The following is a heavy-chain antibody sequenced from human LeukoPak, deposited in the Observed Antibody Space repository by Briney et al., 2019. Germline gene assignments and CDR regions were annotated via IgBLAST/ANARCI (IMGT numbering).Heavy chain of an antibody. CDR3: ASLTTMRPQSQIVVGTEGAFDI. D-gene: IGHD2-15*01. V-gene: IGHV3-7*01. Sequence: GGSLRLSCAASGFTFSSYWMSWVRQAPGKGLEWVANIKQDGSEKYYVDSVKGRFTISRDNAKNSLYLQMNSLRAEDTAVYYCASLTTMRPQSQIVVGTEGAFDIWGQGTMVTVSS. CDR2: IKQDGSEK. J-gene: IGHJ3*02. CDR1: GFTFSSYW.